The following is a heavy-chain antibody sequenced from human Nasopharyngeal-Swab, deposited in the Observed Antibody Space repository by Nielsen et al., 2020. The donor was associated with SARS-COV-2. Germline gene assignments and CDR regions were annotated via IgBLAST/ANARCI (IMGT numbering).Heavy chain of an antibody. CDR3: ARGALGDNWFDP. CDR2: IYNSGST. V-gene: IGHV4-4*02. CDR1: GGSISSSNW. Sequence: SGPLSLTCAVSGGSISSSNWCSWVRQPPGKGLEWIGEIYNSGSTNYKPSLKSGVTISVDKSKNQFSLKLSSVTAADTAVYYCARGALGDNWFDPWGQGTLVTVSS. J-gene: IGHJ5*02. D-gene: IGHD3-3*02.